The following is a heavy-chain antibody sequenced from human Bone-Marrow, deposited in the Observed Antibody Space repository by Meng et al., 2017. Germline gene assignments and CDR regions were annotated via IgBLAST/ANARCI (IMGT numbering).Heavy chain of an antibody. CDR2: IYYSGST. J-gene: IGHJ4*02. CDR1: GGSISSYY. V-gene: IGHV4-59*12. CDR3: ARKYCSGGSCIRPFDY. Sequence: SETLSLTCTVSGGSISSYYWSWIRQPPGKGLEWIGYIYYSGSTNYNPSLKSRVTISVDTSKNQFSLKLSSVTAADTAVYYCARKYCSGGSCIRPFDYWGQGTLVTVSS. D-gene: IGHD2-15*01.